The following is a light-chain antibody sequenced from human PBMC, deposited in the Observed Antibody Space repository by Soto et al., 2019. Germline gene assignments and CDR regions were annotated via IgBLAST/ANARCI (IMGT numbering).Light chain of an antibody. Sequence: IQMTQSPATLSASVGDRVSITCRASQSISTWLAWYQQKPGKAPKVLIYDASSLESGVPSRFSGSGSGTDFTLTVSSLQPDDLATYYCQQYGTYPWTFGHGTKVDIK. CDR3: QQYGTYPWT. J-gene: IGKJ1*01. CDR2: DAS. CDR1: QSISTW. V-gene: IGKV1-5*01.